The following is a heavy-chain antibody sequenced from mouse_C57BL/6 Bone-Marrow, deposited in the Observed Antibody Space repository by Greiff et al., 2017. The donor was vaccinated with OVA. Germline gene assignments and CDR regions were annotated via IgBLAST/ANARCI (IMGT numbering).Heavy chain of an antibody. CDR3: LITTVVARFDY. J-gene: IGHJ2*01. CDR2: IDPEDGET. V-gene: IGHV14-2*01. D-gene: IGHD1-1*01. Sequence: EVQLQESGAELVRPGASVKLSCTASGFNIKDYYMHWVKQRTEQGLEWIGRIDPEDGETKYAPKFQGKATITADTSSNTAYLQLSSLTSEDTAVYYCLITTVVARFDYWGQGTTLTVSS. CDR1: GFNIKDYY.